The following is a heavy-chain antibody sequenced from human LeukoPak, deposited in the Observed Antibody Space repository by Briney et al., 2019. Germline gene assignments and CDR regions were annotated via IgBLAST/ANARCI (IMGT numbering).Heavy chain of an antibody. D-gene: IGHD4-11*01. J-gene: IGHJ4*02. Sequence: PGGSLRLSCAASGFTFSSYAMSWVRQAPGKGLEWVSAISGSGGSTYYADSVKGRFTISRDNSKNTLYLQMSSLRAEDTAVYYCAILDYSNYEGYFDYWGQGTLVTVSS. CDR3: AILDYSNYEGYFDY. V-gene: IGHV3-23*01. CDR2: ISGSGGST. CDR1: GFTFSSYA.